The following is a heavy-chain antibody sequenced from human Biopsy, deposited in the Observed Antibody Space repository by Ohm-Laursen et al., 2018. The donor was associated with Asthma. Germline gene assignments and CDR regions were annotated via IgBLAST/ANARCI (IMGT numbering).Heavy chain of an antibody. V-gene: IGHV1-69*01. J-gene: IGHJ4*02. CDR1: GGSLNTYV. Sequence: SSVKVSCKSLGGSLNTYVIGWVRQAPGQGLEWMGGIDSVFGTTTYPQKFQDRVTITADDSTSTVYMELSSLRSEDTAVYYCARKAGSCISRTCYSLDFWGQGTLVTVSS. D-gene: IGHD2-2*01. CDR2: IDSVFGTT. CDR3: ARKAGSCISRTCYSLDF.